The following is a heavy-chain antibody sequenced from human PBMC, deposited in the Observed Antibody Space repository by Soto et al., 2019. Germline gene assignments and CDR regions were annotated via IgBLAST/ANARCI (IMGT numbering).Heavy chain of an antibody. V-gene: IGHV1-24*01. Sequence: ASVKVSCKVSGYTLTELSMHWVRQAPGKGLEWMGGFDPEDGETIYAQKFQGRVTMTEDTSTDTAYMELSSLRSEDTAVYYCATGTVHYYDILTGYYKEGYWGQGTLVTVSS. D-gene: IGHD3-9*01. J-gene: IGHJ4*02. CDR3: ATGTVHYYDILTGYYKEGY. CDR2: FDPEDGET. CDR1: GYTLTELS.